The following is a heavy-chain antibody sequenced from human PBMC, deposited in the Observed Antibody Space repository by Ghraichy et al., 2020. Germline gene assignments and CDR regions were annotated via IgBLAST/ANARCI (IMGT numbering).Heavy chain of an antibody. D-gene: IGHD4-23*01. Sequence: SETLSLTCTVSGGSISSGGYYWSWIRQHPGNGLEWIGYIYYSGSTYYNPSLKSRVTISVDTSKNQFSLKLSSVTAADTAVYYCARDPDYGGHNGLYFDYWGQGILVTVSS. CDR1: GGSISSGGYY. V-gene: IGHV4-31*03. CDR2: IYYSGST. J-gene: IGHJ4*02. CDR3: ARDPDYGGHNGLYFDY.